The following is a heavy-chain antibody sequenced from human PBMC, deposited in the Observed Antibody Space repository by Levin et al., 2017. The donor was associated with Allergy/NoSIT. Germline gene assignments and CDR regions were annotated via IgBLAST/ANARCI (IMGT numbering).Heavy chain of an antibody. Sequence: GGSLRLSCAASGFTFSTYSMHWLRQAPGKGLEWVAVIWYDGSIKYYEDSVKGRFTISRDNSKNTLYLQMNSLRGEDTAVYYCARAVGPFDYWGQGTLVTVSS. CDR2: IWYDGSIK. V-gene: IGHV3-33*01. D-gene: IGHD1-26*01. J-gene: IGHJ4*02. CDR3: ARAVGPFDY. CDR1: GFTFSTYS.